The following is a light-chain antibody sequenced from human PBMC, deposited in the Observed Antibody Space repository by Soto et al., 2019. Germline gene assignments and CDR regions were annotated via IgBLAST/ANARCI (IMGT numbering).Light chain of an antibody. CDR2: GAS. CDR3: QHYGNSPQT. J-gene: IGKJ1*01. CDR1: QSLSNNIY. Sequence: IVFTQSPGTLSFSRGVRATLSCRASQSLSNNIYLPWYQQKPGQAPRLRIYGASSRATGIPNRFSGSGSGTYFTLTISRLEPEDFAVYYCQHYGNSPQTLGQGTKVDIK. V-gene: IGKV3-20*01.